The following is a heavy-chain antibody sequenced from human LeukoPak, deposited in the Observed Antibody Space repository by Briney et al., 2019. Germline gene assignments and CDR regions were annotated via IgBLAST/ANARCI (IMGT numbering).Heavy chain of an antibody. CDR2: ISYSGST. CDR3: ARVETYYYGLDV. J-gene: IGHJ6*02. D-gene: IGHD1-1*01. V-gene: IGHV4-61*01. CDR1: GGSVSSDSYF. Sequence: PSETLSLTCTVSGGSVSSDSYFWTWIRQPPGKGLEWIGHISYSGSTKYNPSLKTRVTMSIDTSKRQFSLNLPSVTAADTAVYYCARVETYYYGLDVWGQGTTVTVSS.